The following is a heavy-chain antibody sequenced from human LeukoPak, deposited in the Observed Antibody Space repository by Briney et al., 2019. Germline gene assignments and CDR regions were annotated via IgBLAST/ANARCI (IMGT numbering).Heavy chain of an antibody. D-gene: IGHD5-24*01. V-gene: IGHV4-39*01. Sequence: SETLSLTCTVSGGSISSSSYYWGWIRQPPGKGLEWIGSIYYSGSTYYNPSLKSRVTISVDTSKNQFSLKLSSVTAADTAVYYCARQRAVEMATIIFDYWGQGTLVTVSS. CDR3: ARQRAVEMATIIFDY. J-gene: IGHJ4*02. CDR1: GGSISSSSYY. CDR2: IYYSGST.